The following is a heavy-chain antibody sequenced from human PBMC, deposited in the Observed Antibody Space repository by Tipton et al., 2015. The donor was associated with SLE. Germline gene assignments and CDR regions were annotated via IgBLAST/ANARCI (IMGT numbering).Heavy chain of an antibody. CDR1: GGSFSGYY. V-gene: IGHV4-34*01. J-gene: IGHJ5*02. CDR3: AGVTELLWFGEARGWFDP. Sequence: TLSLTCAVYGGSFSGYYWSWIRQPPGKGLEWIGEINHSGSTNYNPSLKSRVTISVDTSKNQFSLKLSSVTAADTAVYYCAGVTELLWFGEARGWFDPWGQGTLVTVSS. D-gene: IGHD3-10*01. CDR2: INHSGST.